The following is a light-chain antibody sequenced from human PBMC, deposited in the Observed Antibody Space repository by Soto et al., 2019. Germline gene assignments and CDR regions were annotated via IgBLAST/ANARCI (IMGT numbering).Light chain of an antibody. J-gene: IGKJ2*01. Sequence: EIVLTQSPGTLSLSPGERATLSCRASQIISTDSLAWYQHKPGQAPRLLIYATSSRATGIPDRFSGSGSGTDCTLTISRLEPEDFAVYYCQHNSFGQGTRLEIK. CDR3: QHNS. CDR1: QIISTDS. V-gene: IGKV3-20*01. CDR2: ATS.